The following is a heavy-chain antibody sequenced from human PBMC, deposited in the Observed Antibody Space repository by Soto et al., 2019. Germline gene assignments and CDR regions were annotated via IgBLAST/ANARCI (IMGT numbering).Heavy chain of an antibody. J-gene: IGHJ6*02. CDR3: ARAAMVRGVIIGYYGMDV. Sequence: PSQTLLLTCAISGDSVSSNSAAWNWIRQSPSRGLEWLGRTYYRSKWYNDYAVSVKSRITINPDTSKNQFSLQLNSVTPEDTAVYYCARAAMVRGVIIGYYGMDVWGQGTTVTVSS. CDR2: TYYRSKWYN. V-gene: IGHV6-1*01. CDR1: GDSVSSNSAA. D-gene: IGHD3-10*01.